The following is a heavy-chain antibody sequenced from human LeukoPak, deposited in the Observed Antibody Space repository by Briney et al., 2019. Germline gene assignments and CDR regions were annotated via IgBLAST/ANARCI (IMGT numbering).Heavy chain of an antibody. CDR2: ISGSGSNT. CDR3: AKVRIVGATTGFDY. J-gene: IGHJ4*02. V-gene: IGHV3-23*01. Sequence: GGSPRLSCAASGFTFSSYAMSWVRQAPGKGLEWVSAISGSGSNTYYADSVKGRFTISRDNSKNTLYLQMNSLRAEDTAVCYCAKVRIVGATTGFDYWGQGTLVTVSS. CDR1: GFTFSSYA. D-gene: IGHD1-26*01.